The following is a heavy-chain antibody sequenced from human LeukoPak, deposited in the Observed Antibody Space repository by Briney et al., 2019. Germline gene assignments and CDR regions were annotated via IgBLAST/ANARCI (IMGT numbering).Heavy chain of an antibody. J-gene: IGHJ5*02. V-gene: IGHV4-30-4*08. CDR2: IFYGGST. Sequence: SQTLSLTCTVSGGSINSGDYYWSWIRQPPGKGLAWIGYIFYGGSTSYNPSLKSRVSISVDTSKNQFSLKLSSVTAADTAVYYCARERASFWSCYLNWFDPWGQGTLVTVSS. CDR1: GGSINSGDYY. D-gene: IGHD3-3*01. CDR3: ARERASFWSCYLNWFDP.